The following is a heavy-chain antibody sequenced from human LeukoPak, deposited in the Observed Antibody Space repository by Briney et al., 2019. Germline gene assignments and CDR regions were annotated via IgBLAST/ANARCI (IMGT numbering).Heavy chain of an antibody. CDR2: ISAYNGNT. Sequence: ASVKVSCKASGYTFTSYGISWVRQAPGQGLEWMGWISAYNGNTNYAQKLQGRVTMTTDTSTSTAYTELRSLRSDDTAVYYCARDRRIQLWPTGDYWGQGTLVTVSS. D-gene: IGHD5-18*01. V-gene: IGHV1-18*01. J-gene: IGHJ4*02. CDR1: GYTFTSYG. CDR3: ARDRRIQLWPTGDY.